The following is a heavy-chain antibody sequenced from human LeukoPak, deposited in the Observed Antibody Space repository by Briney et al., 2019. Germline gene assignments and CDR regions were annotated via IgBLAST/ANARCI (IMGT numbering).Heavy chain of an antibody. CDR1: GYTFTSYA. CDR3: ARRDSSGWYASFDY. CDR2: INTNTGNP. D-gene: IGHD6-19*01. J-gene: IGHJ4*02. Sequence: ASVKVSCKASGYTFTSYAMNWVRQAPGQGLEWMGWINTNTGNPTYAQGFTGRFVFSLDTSVSTAYLQISSLKAEDTAVYYCARRDSSGWYASFDYWGQGTLVTVSS. V-gene: IGHV7-4-1*02.